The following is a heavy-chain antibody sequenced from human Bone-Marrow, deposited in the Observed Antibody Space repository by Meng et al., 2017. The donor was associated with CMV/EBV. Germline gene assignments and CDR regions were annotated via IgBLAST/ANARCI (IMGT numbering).Heavy chain of an antibody. CDR3: ARGAKTPYNFWSGYYDY. CDR1: GYTFSDYF. J-gene: IGHJ4*02. CDR2: INPNSGGT. V-gene: IGHV1-2*02. D-gene: IGHD3-3*01. Sequence: ASVKVSCKASGYTFSDYFMHWVRQAPGQGLEWMGWINPNSGGTNYAQKFQGRVTLTRDTSISTAYMELSRLRSDDTAVYYCARGAKTPYNFWSGYYDYWGPGMLVPVYS.